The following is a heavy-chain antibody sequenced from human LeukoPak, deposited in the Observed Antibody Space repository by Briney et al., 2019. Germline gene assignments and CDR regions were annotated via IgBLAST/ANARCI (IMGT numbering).Heavy chain of an antibody. CDR1: GYTFTNYA. J-gene: IGHJ6*02. V-gene: IGHV1-3*01. CDR2: INAGNGNT. D-gene: IGHD6-19*01. Sequence: GASVKISCKASGYTFTNYAMHWVRQAPGQRPEWMGWINAGNGNTEYSQHFQGRVTITRDTSASTGYMELSSLRSEDTAVYYCARVPFGSDWYAAGYYGLDVWGQGTTVTVSS. CDR3: ARVPFGSDWYAAGYYGLDV.